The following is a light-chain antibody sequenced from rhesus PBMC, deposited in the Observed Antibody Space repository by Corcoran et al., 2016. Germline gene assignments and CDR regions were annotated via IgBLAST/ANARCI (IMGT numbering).Light chain of an antibody. CDR3: LQYNSDPFT. J-gene: IGKJ3*01. CDR1: QGISTY. Sequence: DIQMTQSPSSLSASVGDIVTITCRASQGISTYLNWYQQKPGKAPKRLIYAASSLESGVPSRFSGSGSGTDFTLPISSLQPEDFATYYCLQYNSDPFTFGPGTKLDIK. V-gene: IGKV1-43*02. CDR2: AAS.